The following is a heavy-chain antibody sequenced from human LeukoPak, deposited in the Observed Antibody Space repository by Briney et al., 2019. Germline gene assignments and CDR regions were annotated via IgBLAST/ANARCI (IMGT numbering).Heavy chain of an antibody. CDR3: ARVNCGGDCYPYYYYGMDV. D-gene: IGHD2-21*02. V-gene: IGHV1-8*01. J-gene: IGHJ6*02. Sequence: ASLKVCCKPSGYTFTSYDINWVREATGQPLEWMGWMNPNSGNTGYAQKFQGRVTMTKNTSISTAYMELSSLRSEDTAVYYCARVNCGGDCYPYYYYGMDVWGQGTTVTVSS. CDR2: MNPNSGNT. CDR1: GYTFTSYD.